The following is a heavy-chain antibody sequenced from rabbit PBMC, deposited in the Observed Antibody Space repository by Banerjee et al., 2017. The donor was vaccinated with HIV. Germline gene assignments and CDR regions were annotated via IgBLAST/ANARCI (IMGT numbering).Heavy chain of an antibody. V-gene: IGHV1S45*01. Sequence: EESGGDLVKPEGSLTLTCTASGFSFSSSYWICWVRQAPGKGLEWIACIYGGSSGIAHYASWAKGRFTISKTSSTTVTLQMTSLTAADTATHFCATTDDSDYGYSLNLWGQGTLVTVS. CDR2: IYGGSSGIA. D-gene: IGHD6-1*01. CDR1: GFSFSSSYW. CDR3: ATTDDSDYGYSLNL. J-gene: IGHJ4*01.